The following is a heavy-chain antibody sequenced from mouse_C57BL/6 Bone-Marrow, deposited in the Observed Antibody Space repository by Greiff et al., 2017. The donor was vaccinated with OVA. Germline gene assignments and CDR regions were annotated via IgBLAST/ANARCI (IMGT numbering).Heavy chain of an antibody. Sequence: VQLKESGAELVRPGASVKLSCTASGFNIKDDYMHWVKQRPEQGLEWIGWIDPENGDTEYASKFQGKATITADTSSNTAYLQLSSLTSEDTAVYYCTTTVVARGFDYWGQGTTLTVSS. V-gene: IGHV14-4*01. J-gene: IGHJ2*01. CDR3: TTTVVARGFDY. CDR1: GFNIKDDY. D-gene: IGHD1-1*01. CDR2: IDPENGDT.